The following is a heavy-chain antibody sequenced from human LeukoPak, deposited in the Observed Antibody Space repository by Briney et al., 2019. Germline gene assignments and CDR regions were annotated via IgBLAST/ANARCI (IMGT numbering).Heavy chain of an antibody. CDR2: IYYSGST. CDR3: ARHPSPDYGDYTPLYGMDV. V-gene: IGHV4-59*08. CDR1: GGSISSYY. D-gene: IGHD4-17*01. Sequence: SETLSLTCTVSGGSISSYYWSWIRQPPGKGLEWIGYIYYSGSTNYSPSLKSRVTISVDESKNQFSLKLSSVTAADTAVYYCARHPSPDYGDYTPLYGMDVWGQGTTVTVSS. J-gene: IGHJ6*02.